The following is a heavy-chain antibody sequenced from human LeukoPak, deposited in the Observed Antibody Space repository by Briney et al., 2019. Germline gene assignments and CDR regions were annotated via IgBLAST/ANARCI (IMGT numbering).Heavy chain of an antibody. CDR3: ACLTTADAFDI. V-gene: IGHV4-61*10. Sequence: SETLSLTCTVSGGSISSGSYYWSWIRQPAGKGLEWIGYIYNSGSTNYNPSLESRVAISVDTSKNQFSLELSSVTAADTAVYYCACLTTADAFDIWGQGTKVTVSS. J-gene: IGHJ3*02. CDR1: GGSISSGSYY. D-gene: IGHD3-22*01. CDR2: IYNSGST.